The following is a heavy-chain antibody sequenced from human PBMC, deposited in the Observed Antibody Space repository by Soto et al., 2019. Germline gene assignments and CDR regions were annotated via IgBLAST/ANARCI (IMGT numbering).Heavy chain of an antibody. CDR2: IIPILGIA. CDR1: GGTFSSYT. Sequence: QVQLVQSGAEVKKPGSSVKVSCKASGGTFSSYTISWVRHAPGQGLEWMGRIIPILGIANYAQKFQGRVTITADKSTSTAYMELSSLRSEDTAVYYCARSLNGGYCSGGSCYPFDYWGQGTLVTVSS. D-gene: IGHD2-15*01. CDR3: ARSLNGGYCSGGSCYPFDY. V-gene: IGHV1-69*02. J-gene: IGHJ4*02.